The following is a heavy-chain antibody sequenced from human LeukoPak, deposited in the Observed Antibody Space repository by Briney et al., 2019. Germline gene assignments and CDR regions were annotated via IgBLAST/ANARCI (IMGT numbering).Heavy chain of an antibody. CDR2: ISYDGSNK. D-gene: IGHD3-10*01. CDR1: GFTFSSYA. Sequence: GGSLRLSCAASGFTFSSYAMHWVRQAPGKGLEWVAVISYDGSNKYYADSVKGRFTISRDNSKNTLYLQMNSLRAEDTAVYYCARAPYNYYGSGSLMGGFDYWGQGTPVTVSS. CDR3: ARAPYNYYGSGSLMGGFDY. V-gene: IGHV3-30*01. J-gene: IGHJ4*02.